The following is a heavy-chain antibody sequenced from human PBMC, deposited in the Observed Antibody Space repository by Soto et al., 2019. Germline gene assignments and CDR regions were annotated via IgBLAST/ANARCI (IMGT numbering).Heavy chain of an antibody. D-gene: IGHD3-16*01. Sequence: EVLLVESGGGLVQPEGSLRLSCAASGFTVSTKYMSWVRQAPGKGLEWVSVIYSGGSTFYADSVRGRFTISRDNSKNTVNLQMNSLRAEDTAVYYCARDPWAADYWGQGTLVTVSS. J-gene: IGHJ4*02. CDR1: GFTVSTKY. CDR3: ARDPWAADY. V-gene: IGHV3-66*01. CDR2: IYSGGST.